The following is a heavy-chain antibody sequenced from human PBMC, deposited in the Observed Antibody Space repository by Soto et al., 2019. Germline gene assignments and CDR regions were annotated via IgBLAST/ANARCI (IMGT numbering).Heavy chain of an antibody. D-gene: IGHD4-17*01. CDR2: ISAYNTNT. V-gene: IGHV1-18*01. CDR3: AKDTAPGDY. J-gene: IGHJ4*02. Sequence: QVQLVQSGAEVKKPGASVKVSCKTSGYTFTSYHIRWVRQAPGQGLEWMGWISAYNTNTNYAQKLHGRVTMTTDTLTSTAYLELRSLGSDDTAVYYCAKDTAPGDYLGQRTLVTVSS. CDR1: GYTFTSYH.